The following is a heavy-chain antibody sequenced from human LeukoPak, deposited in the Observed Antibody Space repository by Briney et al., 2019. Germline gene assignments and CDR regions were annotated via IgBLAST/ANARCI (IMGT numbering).Heavy chain of an antibody. CDR1: GFTFSSYS. D-gene: IGHD6-19*01. V-gene: IGHV3-21*01. Sequence: PGGSLRLSCAASGFTFSSYSMNWVRQAPGKGLEWVSSISSSSSYIYYADSVKGRFTISRDNAKNSLYLQMNSLRAEDTAVYYCARDRAYSSGWYDAFDIWGQGTMVTVS. CDR3: ARDRAYSSGWYDAFDI. J-gene: IGHJ3*02. CDR2: ISSSSSYI.